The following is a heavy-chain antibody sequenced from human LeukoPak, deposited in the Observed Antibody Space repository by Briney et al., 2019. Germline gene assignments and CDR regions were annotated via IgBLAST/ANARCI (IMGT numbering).Heavy chain of an antibody. J-gene: IGHJ1*01. V-gene: IGHV4-59*01. D-gene: IGHD6-19*01. CDR3: ARGGWYPDSLQH. CDR2: IYYSGST. Sequence: SETLSLTCTVSGGSISGYYWTWIRQPPGKGLEWIGYIYYSGSTNYNPSLKSRVTISVDTSKNQFSLKLSSVTAADTAVYYCARGGWYPDSLQHWGQGALVTVSS. CDR1: GGSISGYY.